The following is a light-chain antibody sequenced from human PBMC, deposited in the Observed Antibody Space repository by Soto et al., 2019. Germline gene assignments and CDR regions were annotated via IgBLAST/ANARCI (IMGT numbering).Light chain of an antibody. J-gene: IGKJ4*01. CDR2: ATS. CDR1: QDIRSD. V-gene: IGKV1-6*01. CDR3: LQDYSYPLT. Sequence: AIQMTQFPSSLSASVGDRVTITCRASQDIRSDLGWYQQRPGKAPKLLIYATSGLQSGVPSRFSGSGSGTDFTLTISSLQPEDFATYYCLQDYSYPLTFGGGTKVDIK.